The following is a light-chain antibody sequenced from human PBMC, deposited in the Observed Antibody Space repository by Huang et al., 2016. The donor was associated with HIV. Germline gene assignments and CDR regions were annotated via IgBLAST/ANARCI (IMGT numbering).Light chain of an antibody. CDR3: QQYYGALT. V-gene: IGKV4-1*01. CDR1: QSISYSSNNKNH. J-gene: IGKJ4*01. Sequence: DIVLTQSPDSLAVSLGERATIHCKSSQSISYSSNNKNHLAWYQQRPGHPPKLLIYWASTRESGVPDRFSGSGSGTDFTLTINSLQAEDVAVYYCQQYYGALTFGGGTKVELK. CDR2: WAS.